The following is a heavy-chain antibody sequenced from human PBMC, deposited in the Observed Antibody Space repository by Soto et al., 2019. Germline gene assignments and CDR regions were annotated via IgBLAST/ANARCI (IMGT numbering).Heavy chain of an antibody. J-gene: IGHJ6*02. CDR2: ISSSGGST. CDR1: GFTFSSYA. Sequence: PGGSLRLSCAASGFTFSSYAMSWVRQAPGKGLEWVSAISSSGGSTYYADSVKGRFTISRDNSKNTLYLQMNSLRAEDTAVYYCAKVRSSSWDYYYYYGMDVWGQWTTVTVSS. CDR3: AKVRSSSWDYYYYYGMDV. D-gene: IGHD6-13*01. V-gene: IGHV3-23*01.